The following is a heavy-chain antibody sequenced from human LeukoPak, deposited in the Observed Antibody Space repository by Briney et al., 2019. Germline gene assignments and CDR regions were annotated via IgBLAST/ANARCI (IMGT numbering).Heavy chain of an antibody. CDR1: GGTFSSYA. J-gene: IGHJ6*02. CDR3: ARNIFGVVIWPSYGMDV. Sequence: SVKVSCKASGGTFSSYAISWVRQAPGQGLEWMGGIIPIFGTANYAQKFQGRVTITADESTSTAYMELSSLRSEDTAVYYCARNIFGVVIWPSYGMDVWGQGTTVTVSS. V-gene: IGHV1-69*13. CDR2: IIPIFGTA. D-gene: IGHD3-3*02.